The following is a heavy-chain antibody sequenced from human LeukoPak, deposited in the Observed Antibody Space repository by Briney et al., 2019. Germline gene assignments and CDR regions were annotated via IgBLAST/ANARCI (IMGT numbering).Heavy chain of an antibody. CDR3: ARGGDHNWFNS. Sequence: PGRSLRLSCAASGFTFDDDGMNWVRQVPGKGLEWVSSINWNGNTTAYADSVKDRFTISRDNTKNSLYLQMNSLRGEDTAFYYCARGGDHNWFNSWGHGVLVTVSS. V-gene: IGHV3-20*04. CDR1: GFTFDDDG. CDR2: INWNGNTT. J-gene: IGHJ5*01.